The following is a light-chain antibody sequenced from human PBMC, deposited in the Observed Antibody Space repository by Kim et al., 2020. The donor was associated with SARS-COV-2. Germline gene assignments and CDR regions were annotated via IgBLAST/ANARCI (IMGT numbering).Light chain of an antibody. CDR1: QSVSGSY. CDR2: GGS. V-gene: IGKV3-20*01. Sequence: EIVLTQSPGTLSLSPGERATLSCRASQSVSGSYLAWYQQKPGQPPRLLIYGGSSSATGIPDRFSGSGSGTDFTLAISRLEPEDFAVYSCQQYANSPGTFGQGTRLDIK. CDR3: QQYANSPGT. J-gene: IGKJ5*01.